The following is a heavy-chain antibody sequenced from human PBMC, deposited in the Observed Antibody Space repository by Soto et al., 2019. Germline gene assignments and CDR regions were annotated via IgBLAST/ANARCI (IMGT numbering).Heavy chain of an antibody. V-gene: IGHV1-69*12. CDR1: GGTFSTYA. J-gene: IGHJ6*02. CDR3: ARSLGLEYYYGMDV. CDR2: IIPIFGTA. D-gene: IGHD1-1*01. Sequence: QVQLVQSGAEVKKPGSSVMVSCKASGGTFSTYAISWVRQAPGRGLEWMGGIIPIFGTASYAQKFQGRGPMTADESTSTAYMELRSLTSEDTAVYYCARSLGLEYYYGMDVWGQGTTVTVSS.